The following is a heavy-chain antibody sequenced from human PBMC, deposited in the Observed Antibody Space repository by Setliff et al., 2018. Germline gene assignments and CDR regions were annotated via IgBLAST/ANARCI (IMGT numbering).Heavy chain of an antibody. CDR1: GGTFGSSG. CDR3: ARELRSPFWHIDS. CDR2: SIPILKTA. J-gene: IGHJ4*02. Sequence: SVKVSCKASGGTFGSSGITWVRQAPGGGLEWVGRSIPILKTANYAQKFQGRVTLSVDDSATTAYMDLRSLKLEDTAVYFCARELRSPFWHIDSWGQGTLVTVSS. D-gene: IGHD3-3*01. V-gene: IGHV1-69*11.